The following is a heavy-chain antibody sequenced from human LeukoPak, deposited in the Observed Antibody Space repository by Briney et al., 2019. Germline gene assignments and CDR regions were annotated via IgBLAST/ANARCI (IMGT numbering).Heavy chain of an antibody. CDR1: GGSISSYY. CDR3: ARQGGDWFDP. CDR2: IYTSGST. V-gene: IGHV4-4*09. D-gene: IGHD1-26*01. J-gene: IGHJ5*02. Sequence: PSETLSLTCTVSGGSISSYYWSWIRQPPGKGLEWIGYIYTSGSTNYNPSLKSRVTISVDTSKNQSSLKLSSVTAADTAVYYCARQGGDWFDPWGQGTLVTVSS.